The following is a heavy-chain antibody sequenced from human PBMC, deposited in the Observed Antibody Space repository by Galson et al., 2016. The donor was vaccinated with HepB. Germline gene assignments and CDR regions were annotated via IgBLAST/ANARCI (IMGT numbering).Heavy chain of an antibody. CDR3: SRELVRSAFDL. D-gene: IGHD6-6*01. CDR1: GFTFSTSG. CDR2: ISSSISTI. Sequence: SLRLSCAGSGFTFSTSGLNWVRQAPGKGLQWISYISSSISTISYADSVVGRFTISRDNAKNSVYLQMNNLRDEDKGVYYWSRELVRSAFDLWGQGTLVTVSS. V-gene: IGHV3-48*02. J-gene: IGHJ3*01.